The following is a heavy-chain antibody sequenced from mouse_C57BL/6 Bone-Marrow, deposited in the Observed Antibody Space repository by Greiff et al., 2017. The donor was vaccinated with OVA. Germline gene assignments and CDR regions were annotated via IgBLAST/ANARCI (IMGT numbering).Heavy chain of an antibody. CDR3: ARRGYAAMDY. J-gene: IGHJ4*01. CDR1: GYTFTSYD. CDR2: IYPSDGST. V-gene: IGHV1-85*01. D-gene: IGHD2-10*02. Sequence: QVQLQQSGPELVKPGASVKLSCKASGYTFTSYDINWVKQRPGQGLEWIGWIYPSDGSTKYTAKFKGKATLTVATSSRTAYMELHSLTAEDAAVYFCARRGYAAMDYWGQGTSVTVSS.